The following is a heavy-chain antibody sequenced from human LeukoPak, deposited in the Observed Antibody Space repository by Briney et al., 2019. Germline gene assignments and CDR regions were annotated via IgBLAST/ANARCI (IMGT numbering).Heavy chain of an antibody. CDR2: IQFDGGNR. V-gene: IGHV3-30*02. CDR3: AKQNARGGTYEPVTV. J-gene: IGHJ4*02. D-gene: IGHD3-16*01. CDR1: GFTFSNYG. Sequence: PGGSLRLSCAAAGFTFSNYGMHWVRQAPGMGLEWVAFIQFDGGNRFYADSVKGRFTISRDNSKSTLSLQMNSLRVEDTAVYYCAKQNARGGTYEPVTVWSQAALVTVSS.